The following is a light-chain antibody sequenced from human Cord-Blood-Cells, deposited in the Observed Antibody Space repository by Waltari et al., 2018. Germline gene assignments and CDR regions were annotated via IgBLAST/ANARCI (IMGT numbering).Light chain of an antibody. V-gene: IGKV3-11*01. Sequence: EIVLTQSPATLAMPPGERVTLSCRASQSVSSYLAWYQQKPGQAPRLLIYDASNRATGIPARFSGSGSGTDFTLTISSLEPEDFAVYYCQQRSNWPRSITFGQGTRLEIK. CDR3: QQRSNWPRSIT. CDR1: QSVSSY. J-gene: IGKJ5*01. CDR2: DAS.